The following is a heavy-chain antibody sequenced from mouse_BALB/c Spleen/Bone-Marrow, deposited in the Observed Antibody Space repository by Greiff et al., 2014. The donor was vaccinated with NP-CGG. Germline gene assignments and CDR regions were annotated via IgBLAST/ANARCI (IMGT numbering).Heavy chain of an antibody. D-gene: IGHD2-3*01. CDR3: AKGKDGGSPYFDV. CDR2: IYPGDDDT. V-gene: IGHV1-80*01. CDR1: GYAFSSYW. J-gene: IGHJ1*01. Sequence: VQLQQSGAELVRPGSSVKISCKASGYAFSSYWMNWVKQRPGQGLEWIGQIYPGDDDTNFNGKFKGKATQTSDKSSSTVYMQLSSLTSEDSAVYFCAKGKDGGSPYFDVWGAGTTATVSS.